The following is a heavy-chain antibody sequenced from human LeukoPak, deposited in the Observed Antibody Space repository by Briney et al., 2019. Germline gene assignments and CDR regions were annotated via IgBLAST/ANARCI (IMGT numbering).Heavy chain of an antibody. Sequence: SGTLSLTCTVSGDSISSYHWSWIRQPPGKGLEWIGYISYSGGPNYNPSHKSRVTISVDTSKNQFSLKLTSVTAADTAVYYCAREYYGSSGYYNDYWGQGALVTVSS. J-gene: IGHJ4*02. CDR3: AREYYGSSGYYNDY. D-gene: IGHD3-22*01. V-gene: IGHV4-59*01. CDR1: GDSISSYH. CDR2: ISYSGGP.